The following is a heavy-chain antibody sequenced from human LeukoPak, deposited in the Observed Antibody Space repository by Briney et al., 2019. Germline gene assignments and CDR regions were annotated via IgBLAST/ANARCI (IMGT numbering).Heavy chain of an antibody. CDR2: VKGDGRTT. Sequence: GGSLRLSCAASGLTFSDFWMHWVRQPPGEGLVWVALVKGDGRTTIYAASVKGRFTISSDNAKNTLYLQRNSLRADDSGVYYCATGHSYGYDYWGQGVLVTVSS. CDR3: ATGHSYGYDY. CDR1: GLTFSDFW. V-gene: IGHV3-74*01. J-gene: IGHJ4*02. D-gene: IGHD5-18*01.